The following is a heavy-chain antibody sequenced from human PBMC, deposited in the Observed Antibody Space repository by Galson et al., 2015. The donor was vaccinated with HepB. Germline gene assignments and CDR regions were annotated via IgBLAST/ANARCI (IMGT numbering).Heavy chain of an antibody. Sequence: SLRLSCAASGFTFSSYGMHWVRQAPGKGLEWVAVIWYDGSNKYYADSVKGRFTISRDNSKNTLYLQMNSLRAEDTAVYYCARDCGDARSYSHDAFDIWGQGTMVTVSS. CDR1: GFTFSSYG. CDR2: IWYDGSNK. D-gene: IGHD1-26*01. J-gene: IGHJ3*02. V-gene: IGHV3-33*01. CDR3: ARDCGDARSYSHDAFDI.